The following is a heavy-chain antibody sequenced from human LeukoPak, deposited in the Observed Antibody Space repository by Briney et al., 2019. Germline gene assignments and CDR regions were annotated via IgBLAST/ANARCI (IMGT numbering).Heavy chain of an antibody. CDR3: ARDPSYYDFWSGYSED. J-gene: IGHJ4*02. CDR1: GFTVSSNY. CDR2: IYSGGST. D-gene: IGHD3-3*01. V-gene: IGHV3-66*01. Sequence: GGSLRLSCAASGFTVSSNYMSWVRQAPGKGLEWVSVIYSGGSTYYADSVKGRSTISRDNSKNTLYLQMNSLRAGDTVVYYCARDPSYYDFWSGYSEDWGQGTLVTVSS.